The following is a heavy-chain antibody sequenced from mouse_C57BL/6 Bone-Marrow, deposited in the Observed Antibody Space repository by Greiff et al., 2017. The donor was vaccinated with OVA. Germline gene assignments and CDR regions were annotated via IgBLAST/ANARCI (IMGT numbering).Heavy chain of an antibody. CDR1: GYTFTEYT. V-gene: IGHV1-62-2*01. CDR3: ARHEGAYYYGSDYFDY. J-gene: IGHJ2*01. CDR2: FYPGSGSI. D-gene: IGHD1-1*01. Sequence: VQLQESGAELVKPGASVKLSCKASGYTFTEYTIHWVKQRSGQGLEWIGWFYPGSGSIKYNEKFKDKATLTADKSSSTVYMELSRLTSEDSAVYFCARHEGAYYYGSDYFDYWGQGTTLTGSS.